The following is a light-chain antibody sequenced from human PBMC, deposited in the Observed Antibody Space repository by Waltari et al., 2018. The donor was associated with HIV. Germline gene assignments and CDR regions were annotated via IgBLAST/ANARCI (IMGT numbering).Light chain of an antibody. CDR2: GNT. J-gene: IGLJ3*02. V-gene: IGLV1-40*01. CDR3: QSYDISLSGWV. CDR1: SSNIGAGYD. Sequence: QSVLTQPPSVSGAPGQRVTISCTGSSSNIGAGYDVHWYQQFPGTAPKVLIYGNTYRPSGVPDLFSGSKSGSSASLLITGLRAEDDADYYCQSYDISLSGWVFGGGTKLTVL.